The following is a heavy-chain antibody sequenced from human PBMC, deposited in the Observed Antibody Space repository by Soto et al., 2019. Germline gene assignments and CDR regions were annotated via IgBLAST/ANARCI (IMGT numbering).Heavy chain of an antibody. D-gene: IGHD2-2*02. CDR1: GFTFSSYW. CDR2: IKQDGSEK. CDR3: ARASLGYCSSTSCYTLDY. Sequence: PGGSLRLSCAASGFTFSSYWMSWVRQAPGKGLEWVANIKQDGSEKYYVDSVKGRFTISRDNAKNSLYLQMNSLRAEDTAVYYCARASLGYCSSTSCYTLDYWGQGTLVTVSS. J-gene: IGHJ4*02. V-gene: IGHV3-7*03.